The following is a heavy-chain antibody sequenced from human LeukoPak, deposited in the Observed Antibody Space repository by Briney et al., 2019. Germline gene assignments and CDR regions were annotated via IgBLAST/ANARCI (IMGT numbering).Heavy chain of an antibody. V-gene: IGHV1-18*01. J-gene: IGHJ3*02. D-gene: IGHD6-6*01. CDR3: ARDRIAARLDAFDI. Sequence: EASVKVSCKASGYTFTSYGISWVRQAPGQGLEWMGWISAYNGNTNYAQKLQGRVTMTTDTSTSTAYMELRSLRSDDTAVYYCARDRIAARLDAFDIWGQGTMVTVSS. CDR1: GYTFTSYG. CDR2: ISAYNGNT.